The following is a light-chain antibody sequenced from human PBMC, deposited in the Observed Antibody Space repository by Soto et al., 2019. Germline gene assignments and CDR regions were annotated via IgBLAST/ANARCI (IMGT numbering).Light chain of an antibody. CDR1: SSDVGGYNY. Sequence: QSALTQPASVSGSPGQSITISCTGTSSDVGGYNYVSWYQQHPGKAPKLIIYEVSNRPSGVSNRFSGSKSGNTASLTISGLQAEDEADYYCNSYTSGSTGVFGTGTKLTVL. J-gene: IGLJ1*01. CDR2: EVS. V-gene: IGLV2-14*01. CDR3: NSYTSGSTGV.